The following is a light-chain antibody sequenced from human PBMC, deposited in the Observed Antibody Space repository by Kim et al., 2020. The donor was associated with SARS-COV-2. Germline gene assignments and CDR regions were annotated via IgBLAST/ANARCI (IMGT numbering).Light chain of an antibody. CDR1: SGHSDYP. J-gene: IGLJ3*02. CDR3: QIWGTGMGE. V-gene: IGLV4-69*01. Sequence: QLVLTQSPSASASPGASVKLTCTLSSGHSDYPIAWHQQQPEKGPRYLMKVNKNGSHTKGDGIPDRFSGSSSGAERYLTISSLQSEDEAVYYCQIWGTGMGEFGGGTQLTVL. CDR2: VNKNGSH.